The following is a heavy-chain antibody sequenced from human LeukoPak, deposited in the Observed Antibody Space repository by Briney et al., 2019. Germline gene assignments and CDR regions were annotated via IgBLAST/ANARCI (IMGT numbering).Heavy chain of an antibody. Sequence: GASVKVSCKASGYTFTSYVISWVRQAPGQGLEWMGGIIPIFGTANYAQKFQGRVTITADESTSTAYMELSSLRSEDTAVYYCASFLSGGSGSYYLDNFDYWGQGTLVTVSS. CDR3: ASFLSGGSGSYYLDNFDY. CDR2: IIPIFGTA. J-gene: IGHJ4*02. V-gene: IGHV1-69*13. D-gene: IGHD3-10*01. CDR1: GYTFTSYV.